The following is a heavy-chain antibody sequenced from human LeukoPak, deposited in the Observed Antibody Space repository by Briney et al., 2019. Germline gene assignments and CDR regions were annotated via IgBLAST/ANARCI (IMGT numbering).Heavy chain of an antibody. Sequence: ASVTVSCKTSGYTFGNYAITWVRQAPGQGLEWMGWISGDNGDTKYAQKVQGRVTVTTDTSTTTTYMELRSLRSDDTAVYYCARDADGSGTLLDCWGQGSLVTVSS. V-gene: IGHV1-18*01. D-gene: IGHD3-10*01. CDR2: ISGDNGDT. CDR3: ARDADGSGTLLDC. J-gene: IGHJ4*02. CDR1: GYTFGNYA.